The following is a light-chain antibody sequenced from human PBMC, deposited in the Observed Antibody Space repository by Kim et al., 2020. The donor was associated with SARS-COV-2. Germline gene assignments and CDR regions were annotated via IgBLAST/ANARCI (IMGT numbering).Light chain of an antibody. CDR3: RSFAGSNEV. V-gene: IGLV2-8*01. J-gene: IGLJ3*02. Sequence: GQSVTISCTGTSSDVGGYNYVSWYQQHPGKAPKLMIYEVSKRPSGVPDRFSGSKSGNTASLTVSGLQAEDEADYYCRSFAGSNEVFGGGTQLTVL. CDR2: EVS. CDR1: SSDVGGYNY.